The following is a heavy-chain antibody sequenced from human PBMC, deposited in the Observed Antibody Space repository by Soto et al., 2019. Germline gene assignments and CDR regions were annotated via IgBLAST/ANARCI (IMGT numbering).Heavy chain of an antibody. Sequence: GESLKISCKGSGYSFTSYWIGWVRQMPGKGLEWMGIIYPGDSDTRYSPSFQGQVTISADKSISTAYLQWSSLKASDTAMYYCARHGSSWHKNYYYYGMDVWGHGTTVTVSS. CDR3: ARHGSSWHKNYYYYGMDV. J-gene: IGHJ6*02. CDR2: IYPGDSDT. D-gene: IGHD6-13*01. V-gene: IGHV5-51*01. CDR1: GYSFTSYW.